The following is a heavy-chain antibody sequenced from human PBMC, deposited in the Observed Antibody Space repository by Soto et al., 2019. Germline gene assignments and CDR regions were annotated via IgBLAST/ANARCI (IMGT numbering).Heavy chain of an antibody. CDR2: IYYSGST. Sequence: KPSETLSLTCIVSGGSISSGAYYWSWIRQHPGKGLEWIGYIYYSGSTYYKPSLKSRVTISVDTSKNQFSLKLSSVTAADTAVYYCARDIGSASAMDVWGQGTTVTVSS. V-gene: IGHV4-31*03. CDR3: ARDIGSASAMDV. J-gene: IGHJ6*02. D-gene: IGHD3-16*02. CDR1: GGSISSGAYY.